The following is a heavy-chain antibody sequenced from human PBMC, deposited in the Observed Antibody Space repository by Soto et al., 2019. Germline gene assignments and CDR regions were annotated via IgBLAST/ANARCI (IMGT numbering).Heavy chain of an antibody. CDR2: ISPNGQGV. V-gene: IGHV3-23*01. Sequence: EVKLLESGGGLVQPGGSLRLSCGGSGFTVTSNGVSWVRQAPGKGLEWVSAISPNGQGVWDADSVKGRFTISRDITRNTVLLQKESLRAEDTAVYYCAKDRPYPRDYFHSCGQGTLVTVSS. CDR1: GFTVTSNG. J-gene: IGHJ4*02. CDR3: AKDRPYPRDYFHS.